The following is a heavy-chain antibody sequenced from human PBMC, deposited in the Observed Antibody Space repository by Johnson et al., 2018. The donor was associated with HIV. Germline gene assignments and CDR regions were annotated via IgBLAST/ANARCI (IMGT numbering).Heavy chain of an antibody. CDR3: ARDRAPVYSSSSSPFDAFDI. Sequence: VQLVESGGGVVRPGGSLRLSCGASGFTFDDYGMSWVRQVPGKGLEWVSYISSSGSTIYDADSVKGRLTISRDNAKKSLYLQMNSLRADYTAVYYCARDRAPVYSSSSSPFDAFDIWGQGTMVTVSS. D-gene: IGHD6-6*01. CDR2: ISSSGSTI. V-gene: IGHV3-48*04. CDR1: GFTFDDYG. J-gene: IGHJ3*02.